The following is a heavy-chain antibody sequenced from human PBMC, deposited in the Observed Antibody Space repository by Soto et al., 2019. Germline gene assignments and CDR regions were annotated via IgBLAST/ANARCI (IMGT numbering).Heavy chain of an antibody. D-gene: IGHD3-22*01. J-gene: IGHJ5*02. V-gene: IGHV3-21*06. CDR2: FSSSSSYI. CDR3: ARGTSDYYDSSGYFSP. CDR1: GFTLSSYS. Sequence: GGSLRLSCAASGFTLSSYSMNWVRQAPGKGLEWVSCFSSSSSYIYYADSVKGRFTISRDNAKNSVYLQMNSLRAEDTAVYYCARGTSDYYDSSGYFSPWGQGTLVTVSS.